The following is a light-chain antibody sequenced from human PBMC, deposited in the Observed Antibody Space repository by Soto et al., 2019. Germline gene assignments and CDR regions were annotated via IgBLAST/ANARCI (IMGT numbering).Light chain of an antibody. V-gene: IGKV3-20*01. J-gene: IGKJ3*01. CDR2: GAS. CDR3: QQYDISPIT. Sequence: EIVMTQSPATLSVSPGERATLSCRASQSVSSNLAWYQQKPGQSPRLLIYGASSRATGIPDRFSGSGSGTDFTLTISRLEPEDFAVYYCQQYDISPITFGPGTKVDIK. CDR1: QSVSSN.